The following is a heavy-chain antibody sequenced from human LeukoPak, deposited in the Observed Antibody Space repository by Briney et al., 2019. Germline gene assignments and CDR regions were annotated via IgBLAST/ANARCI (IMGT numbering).Heavy chain of an antibody. J-gene: IGHJ6*03. D-gene: IGHD3-3*01. CDR3: ARENTMLGSDFYYYYMDV. CDR1: GGSFSGYY. V-gene: IGHV4-34*01. Sequence: SETLSLTCAVYGGSFSGYYWSWIRQPPGKGLEWIGEINHSGSTNYNPSLKSRVTISVDTSKNQFSLKLSSVTAADTAVYYCARENTMLGSDFYYYYMDVWGKGPRSPSL. CDR2: INHSGST.